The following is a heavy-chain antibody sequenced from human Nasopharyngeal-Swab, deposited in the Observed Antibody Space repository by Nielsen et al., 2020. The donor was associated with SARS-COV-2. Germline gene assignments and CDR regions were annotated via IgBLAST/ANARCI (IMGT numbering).Heavy chain of an antibody. Sequence: GRSLRLSCAASGFSFRTYWMHWVRQSPGKGLLWVSRIDTDGAITNYADSVKGRFTISRDNAKNTLYLQMNSLRADDTAVYYCARDVGGRDNYWGQGALVTVSS. CDR3: ARDVGGRDNY. CDR2: IDTDGAIT. CDR1: GFSFRTYW. J-gene: IGHJ4*02. D-gene: IGHD2-15*01. V-gene: IGHV3-74*01.